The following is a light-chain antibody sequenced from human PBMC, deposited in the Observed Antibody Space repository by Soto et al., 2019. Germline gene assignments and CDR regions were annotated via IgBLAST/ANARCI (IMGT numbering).Light chain of an antibody. V-gene: IGKV1-5*01. J-gene: IGKJ1*01. CDR3: QQYNTYSGT. CDR2: AAS. Sequence: DIQMTQSPSSLSASVGDRVTITCRASQTIRSSLNWYQQRSGKAPKLLIYAASSLQSGVPSRFSGSGSGTEFTLTINSLQPDDFATYYCQQYNTYSGTFGPGTKVDIK. CDR1: QTIRSS.